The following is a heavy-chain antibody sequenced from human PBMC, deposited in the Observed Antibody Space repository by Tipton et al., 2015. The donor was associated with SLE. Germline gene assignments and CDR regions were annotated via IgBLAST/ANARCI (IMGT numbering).Heavy chain of an antibody. V-gene: IGHV4-59*01. CDR1: GFTFSSYA. J-gene: IGHJ3*02. CDR2: ISYSGNT. CDR3: AREPRPRGALKGAFDI. Sequence: LRLSCAASGFTFSSYAMSWIRRPPGRGLEWIGTISYSGNTYYNPSLKSRLTISVDTSKNQFSLKLSSVTAADTAVYYCAREPRPRGALKGAFDIWGQGTMVTVSS.